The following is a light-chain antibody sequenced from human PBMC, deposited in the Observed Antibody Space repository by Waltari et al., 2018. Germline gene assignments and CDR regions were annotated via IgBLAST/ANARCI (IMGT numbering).Light chain of an antibody. CDR2: KAN. Sequence: QTVVTQEQSLSVSPGGTVTPPSALSSGSLSTPSYHTWYQQTPGQAPRTLVYKANARSSGVPDLFSGSILGNTAALTITGAQADDESDYYCALYMGSGIWVFGGGTRLTVL. J-gene: IGLJ3*02. CDR3: ALYMGSGIWV. CDR1: SGSLSTPSY. V-gene: IGLV8-61*01.